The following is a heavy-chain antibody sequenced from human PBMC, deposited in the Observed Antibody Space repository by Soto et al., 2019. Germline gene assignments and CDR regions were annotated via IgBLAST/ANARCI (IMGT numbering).Heavy chain of an antibody. V-gene: IGHV3-66*01. Sequence: PGGSLRISCAASGDTVSSTYMSWVRQAPGKGLEWVSVIYSGGSTYYADSVKGRFTISRDNSKNTLHLQMNSLRAEDTAVYYCVRGGIGARPTPRFCYYMDVWGEGTTVTVSS. CDR2: IYSGGST. D-gene: IGHD6-6*01. CDR1: GDTVSSTY. J-gene: IGHJ6*03. CDR3: VRGGIGARPTPRFCYYMDV.